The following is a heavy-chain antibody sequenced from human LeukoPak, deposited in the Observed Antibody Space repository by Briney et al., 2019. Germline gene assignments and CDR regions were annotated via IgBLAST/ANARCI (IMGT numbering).Heavy chain of an antibody. Sequence: SQTLSLTCTVSGGSISSGSYYWSWIRQPAGKGLEWIGRIYTSGSTNYNPSLKGRVTISVDTSKKQFSLKLSSVTAADTAVYYCARDHYDSSGYYYWFDPWGQGTLVTVSS. CDR3: ARDHYDSSGYYYWFDP. V-gene: IGHV4-61*02. CDR1: GGSISSGSYY. CDR2: IYTSGST. D-gene: IGHD3-22*01. J-gene: IGHJ5*02.